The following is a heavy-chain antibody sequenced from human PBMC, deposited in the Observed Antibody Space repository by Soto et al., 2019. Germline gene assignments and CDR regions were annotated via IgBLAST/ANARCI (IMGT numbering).Heavy chain of an antibody. Sequence: ASVKVSCKASGYTFTSYGISWVRQAPGQGLEWMGWISAYNGNTNYAQKLQGRVTMTTDTSTSIAYMELRSLRSDDTAVYYCARLFGGVMYYYYYMDVWGKGTTVTVSS. V-gene: IGHV1-18*01. CDR2: ISAYNGNT. CDR1: GYTFTSYG. J-gene: IGHJ6*03. D-gene: IGHD3-16*01. CDR3: ARLFGGVMYYYYYMDV.